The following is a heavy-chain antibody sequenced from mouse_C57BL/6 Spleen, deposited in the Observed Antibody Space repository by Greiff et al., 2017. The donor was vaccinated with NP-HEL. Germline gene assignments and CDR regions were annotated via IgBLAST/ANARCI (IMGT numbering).Heavy chain of an antibody. Sequence: QVQLKQPGAELVQPGASVKLSCKASGYTFTSYWMHWVKQRPGRGLEWIGRLAPHRGGTQYNEKFTRKATLTVDKPSSTAYMQLSSLTSEDSAVYYCARIVFGTTVLATSDYFDYWGQGTTLTVSS. CDR3: ARIVFGTTVLATSDYFDY. CDR2: LAPHRGGT. J-gene: IGHJ2*01. D-gene: IGHD1-1*01. V-gene: IGHV1-72*01. CDR1: GYTFTSYW.